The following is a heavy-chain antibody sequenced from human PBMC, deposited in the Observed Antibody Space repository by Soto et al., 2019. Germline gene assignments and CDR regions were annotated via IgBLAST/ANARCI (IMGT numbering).Heavy chain of an antibody. D-gene: IGHD6-13*01. J-gene: IGHJ5*02. CDR2: ISSSGSTI. V-gene: IGHV3-11*01. CDR1: GCPFSDYY. CDR3: ARTPAIAAAGTLNWFDP. Sequence: GGSLRLSWAASGCPFSDYYMILIRPATGKGLEWVSYISSSGSTIYYADSVKGRFTISRDNAKNSLYLQMNSLRAEDTAVYYCARTPAIAAAGTLNWFDPWGQGTLVTVSS.